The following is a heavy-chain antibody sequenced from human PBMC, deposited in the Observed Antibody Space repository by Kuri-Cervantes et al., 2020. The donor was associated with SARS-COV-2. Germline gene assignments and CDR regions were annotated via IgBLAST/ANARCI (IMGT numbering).Heavy chain of an antibody. CDR3: AKDPVYYYYYMDV. J-gene: IGHJ6*03. Sequence: GESLKISCAASGFTFSSYGMHWVRQAPGKGLEWVAFIRYDGSNKYYADSVKGRFTISRDNSKNTLYLQMNSLRAEDTAVYYCAKDPVYYYYYMDVWGKGPRSPSP. CDR1: GFTFSSYG. V-gene: IGHV3-30*02. CDR2: IRYDGSNK.